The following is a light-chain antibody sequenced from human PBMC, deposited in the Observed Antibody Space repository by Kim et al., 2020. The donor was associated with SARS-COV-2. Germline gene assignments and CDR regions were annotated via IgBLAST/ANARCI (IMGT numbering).Light chain of an antibody. CDR3: QQFNSYPHT. CDR2: DAS. CDR1: QGISSA. J-gene: IGKJ5*01. V-gene: IGKV1-13*02. Sequence: GDRVTITCRASQGISSALAWYQQKPGKAPKLLIYDASSLESGVPSRFSGSGSGTDFTLTISSLQPEDFATYYCQQFNSYPHTFGQGTRLEIK.